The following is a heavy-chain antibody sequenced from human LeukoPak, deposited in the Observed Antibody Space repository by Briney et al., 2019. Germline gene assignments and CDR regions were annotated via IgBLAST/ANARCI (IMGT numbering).Heavy chain of an antibody. V-gene: IGHV4-39*01. CDR1: SGSISSSSHY. CDR3: ARRHYYDSRGRFDP. D-gene: IGHD3-22*01. CDR2: IYYSGST. J-gene: IGHJ5*02. Sequence: SETLSLTCTVSSGSISSSSHYWGWIRQPPGKGLEWIGSIYYSGSTYYNPSLKSRGTISVDTSKNQFSLKLSSVTAADTAVYYCARRHYYDSRGRFDPWGQGTLVTVSS.